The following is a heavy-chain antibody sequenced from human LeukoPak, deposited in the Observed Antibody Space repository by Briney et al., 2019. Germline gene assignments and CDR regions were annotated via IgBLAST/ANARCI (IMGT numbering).Heavy chain of an antibody. CDR2: IYPGDSDT. J-gene: IGHJ5*02. Sequence: GESLKISCKGSGYSFTSYWIGWVRQMPGKGLEWIGIIYPGDSDTRYSPSFQGQVTISADKSISTAYLQWSSLKASDTAMYYCARPTSGIQLWDRGYNWFDPWGQGTLVTVSS. V-gene: IGHV5-51*01. D-gene: IGHD5-18*01. CDR1: GYSFTSYW. CDR3: ARPTSGIQLWDRGYNWFDP.